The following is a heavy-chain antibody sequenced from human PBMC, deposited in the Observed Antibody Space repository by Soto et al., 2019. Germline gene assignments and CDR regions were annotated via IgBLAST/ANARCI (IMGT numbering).Heavy chain of an antibody. CDR1: GNTFTSYY. D-gene: IGHD1-1*01. CDR3: ASGTRPGGSMDV. Sequence: XSVKVSCKSSGNTFTSYYMHLVRQAPGQGLEWMGIINPSGGSTSYAQKFQGRVTMTRDTSTSTVYMELSSLRSEDTAVYYCASGTRPGGSMDVWGQGTTVTVSS. J-gene: IGHJ6*02. V-gene: IGHV1-46*01. CDR2: INPSGGST.